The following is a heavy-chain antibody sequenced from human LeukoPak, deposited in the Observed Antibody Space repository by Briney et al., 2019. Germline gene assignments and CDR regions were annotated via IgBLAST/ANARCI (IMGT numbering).Heavy chain of an antibody. CDR2: IYYSGST. CDR3: ARDNIPVAGTGLSWFDP. J-gene: IGHJ5*02. CDR1: GGSIRTYY. D-gene: IGHD6-13*01. Sequence: SETLSLTCTVSGGSIRTYYWSWIRQPAGKGLEWIGSIYYSGSTYYNPSLKSRVTISVDTSKNQFSLKMTSVTAADTAVYYCARDNIPVAGTGLSWFDPWGQGTLVTVSS. V-gene: IGHV4-4*07.